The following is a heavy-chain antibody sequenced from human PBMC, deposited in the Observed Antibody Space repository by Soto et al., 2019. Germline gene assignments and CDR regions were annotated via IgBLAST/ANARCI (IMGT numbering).Heavy chain of an antibody. CDR2: INPSGGST. CDR3: ARDLGPYSGSREDLDY. Sequence: QVQLVQSGAEVKKPGASVKVSCKASGYTFTSYYMHWVRQAPGQGLEWMGIINPSGGSTSYAQKFQGRVTMTRDTSTSTVYMELSSLRSEDTAVYYCARDLGPYSGSREDLDYWGQGTLVTVSS. J-gene: IGHJ4*02. D-gene: IGHD6-6*01. CDR1: GYTFTSYY. V-gene: IGHV1-46*01.